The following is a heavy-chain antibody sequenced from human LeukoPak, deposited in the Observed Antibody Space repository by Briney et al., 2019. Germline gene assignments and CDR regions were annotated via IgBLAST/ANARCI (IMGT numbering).Heavy chain of an antibody. CDR2: IYSGGST. D-gene: IGHD3-22*01. V-gene: IGHV3-53*01. J-gene: IGHJ4*02. CDR1: GFTVGSNY. CDR3: LREPYYYASSDFEGQ. Sequence: PGGSLRLSCAASGFTVGSNYMSWVRQAPGKGLEWVSVIYSGGSTYYADSVKGRFTISRDNAKNTLYLQMNSLRVEDTAMYYCLREPYYYASSDFEGQWGQGALVTVSS.